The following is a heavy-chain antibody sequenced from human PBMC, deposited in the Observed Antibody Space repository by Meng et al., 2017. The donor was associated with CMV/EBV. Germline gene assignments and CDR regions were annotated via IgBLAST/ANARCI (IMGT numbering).Heavy chain of an antibody. CDR1: GSTFSSYW. Sequence: GESLKISCAASGSTFSSYWRHWVRQAPGKGLVWVSHINSDGSSTSYADSVKGRFTISRDNAKNTLYLQMNSLRAEDTAVYYCARGTAYYYFWSNYYTFDYWGQGTLVTVSS. D-gene: IGHD3-3*01. J-gene: IGHJ4*02. V-gene: IGHV3-74*01. CDR3: ARGTAYYYFWSNYYTFDY. CDR2: INSDGSST.